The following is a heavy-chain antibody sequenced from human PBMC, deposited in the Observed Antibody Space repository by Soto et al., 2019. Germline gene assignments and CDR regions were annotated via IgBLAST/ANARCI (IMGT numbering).Heavy chain of an antibody. CDR1: GGSLSGYY. D-gene: IGHD6-19*01. V-gene: IGHV4-34*01. CDR2: INHSGST. J-gene: IGHJ5*02. Sequence: PSETLSLTCAVYGGSLSGYYWSWIRQPPGKGLEWIGEINHSGSTNYNPSLKSRVTISVDTSKNQFSLKLSSVTAADTAVYYCARKRHKQWLTPDNWFDPWGQGTLVTVSS. CDR3: ARKRHKQWLTPDNWFDP.